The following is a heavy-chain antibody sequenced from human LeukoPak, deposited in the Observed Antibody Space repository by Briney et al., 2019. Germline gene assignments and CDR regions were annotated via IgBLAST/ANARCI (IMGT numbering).Heavy chain of an antibody. Sequence: SETLSLTCTVSGGSISSYYWSWIRQPPGKGLEWIGYIYYSGSTNYNPSLKSRVTISVDTSKNQFSLKLSSVTAADTAVYYCARRGIAVAGTGFDYWGQGILVTVSS. CDR2: IYYSGST. D-gene: IGHD6-19*01. CDR1: GGSISSYY. J-gene: IGHJ4*02. CDR3: ARRGIAVAGTGFDY. V-gene: IGHV4-59*01.